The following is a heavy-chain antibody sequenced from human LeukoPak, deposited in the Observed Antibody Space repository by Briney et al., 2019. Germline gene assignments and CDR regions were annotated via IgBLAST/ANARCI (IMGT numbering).Heavy chain of an antibody. CDR2: IYYSGST. CDR3: ARGLHYYSYGFGY. J-gene: IGHJ4*02. V-gene: IGHV4-59*12. D-gene: IGHD5-18*01. Sequence: SETLSLTCTVSGGSISSYYWSWIRQPPGKGLEWIGYIYYSGSTNYNPSLKSRVTISVDTSKIQFSLKLSSVTAADTAVYYCARGLHYYSYGFGYWGQGTLVAVSS. CDR1: GGSISSYY.